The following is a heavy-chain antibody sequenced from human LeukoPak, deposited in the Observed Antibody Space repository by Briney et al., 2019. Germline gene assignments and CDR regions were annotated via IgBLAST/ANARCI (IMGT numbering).Heavy chain of an antibody. D-gene: IGHD6-13*01. J-gene: IGHJ1*01. CDR1: GFTFSSYA. CDR2: ITGSGGST. V-gene: IGHV3-23*01. Sequence: PGGSLRLSCTASGFTFSSYAMSWVRQAPGKGLEWVSAITGSGGSTYYADSVKGQFTISRDNSKNTLYLQMNSLRAEDTAVYYCASHRSSWPAEYFQHWGQGTLVTVSS. CDR3: ASHRSSWPAEYFQH.